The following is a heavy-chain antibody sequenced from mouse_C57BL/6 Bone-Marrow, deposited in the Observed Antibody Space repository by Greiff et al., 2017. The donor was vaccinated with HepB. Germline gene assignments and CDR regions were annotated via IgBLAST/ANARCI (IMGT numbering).Heavy chain of an antibody. CDR1: GFTFSDYY. V-gene: IGHV5-12*01. CDR3: ARHSIPSVPWFAY. Sequence: EVQVVESGGGLVQPGGSLKLSCAASGFTFSDYYMYWVRQTPEKRLEWVAYISNGGGSTYYPDTVKGRFTISRDNAKNTLYLQMSRLKSEDTAMYYCARHSIPSVPWFAYWGQGTLVTVSA. D-gene: IGHD2-3*01. CDR2: ISNGGGST. J-gene: IGHJ3*01.